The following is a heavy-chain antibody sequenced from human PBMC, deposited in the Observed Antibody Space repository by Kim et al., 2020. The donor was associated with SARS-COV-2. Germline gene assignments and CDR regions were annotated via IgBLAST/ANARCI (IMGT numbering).Heavy chain of an antibody. CDR1: GFTFSSYG. Sequence: GGSLRLSCAASGFTFSSYGMHWVRQAPGKGLEWVAVIWYDGSKKYYADSVKGRFTISRDNSKNTLYLQMNSLRAEDTAVYYCAREPGGFGEEYYYGMDVWGQGTTVTVSS. CDR2: IWYDGSKK. D-gene: IGHD3-10*01. J-gene: IGHJ6*02. CDR3: AREPGGFGEEYYYGMDV. V-gene: IGHV3-33*01.